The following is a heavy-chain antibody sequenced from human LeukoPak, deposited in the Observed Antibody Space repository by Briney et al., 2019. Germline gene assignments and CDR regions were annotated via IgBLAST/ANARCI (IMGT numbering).Heavy chain of an antibody. Sequence: GGSLRLSCAASGFTFSSYAMHWVRQAPGKGLEWVAVISYDGSNKYYADSVKGRFTISRDNSKSTLYLQMNSLRAEDTAVYYCARALVPAAIGLDYWGQGTLVTVSS. CDR1: GFTFSSYA. D-gene: IGHD2-2*01. J-gene: IGHJ4*02. CDR3: ARALVPAAIGLDY. CDR2: ISYDGSNK. V-gene: IGHV3-30*01.